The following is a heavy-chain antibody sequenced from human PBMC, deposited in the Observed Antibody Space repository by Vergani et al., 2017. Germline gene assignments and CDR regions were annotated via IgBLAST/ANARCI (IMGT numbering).Heavy chain of an antibody. D-gene: IGHD3-9*01. CDR1: GGTFSSYA. Sequence: QVQLVQSGAEVKKPGSSVKVSCKASGGTFSSYAISWVRQAPGQGLEWMGRIIPIFGTANYAQKFQGRVTITADESTSTAYMELSSLRSEDTAVYYCARGNPHYDILTGYYRALLNWFDPWGQGTLVTVSS. CDR2: IIPIFGTA. J-gene: IGHJ5*02. V-gene: IGHV1-69*13. CDR3: ARGNPHYDILTGYYRALLNWFDP.